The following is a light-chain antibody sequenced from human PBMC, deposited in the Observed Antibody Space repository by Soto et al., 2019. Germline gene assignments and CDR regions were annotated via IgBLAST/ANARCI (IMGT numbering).Light chain of an antibody. Sequence: DIQVTQSPPTLSASVGDRVTITCLASQSISSWLAWYQQKPGKGPKLLIYEASSLESGVPSRFSGSGSGTEFTLTITSLQPDDFATYYCQQYNSYSRTFGQGTLVEIK. CDR1: QSISSW. V-gene: IGKV1-5*03. CDR2: EAS. J-gene: IGKJ1*01. CDR3: QQYNSYSRT.